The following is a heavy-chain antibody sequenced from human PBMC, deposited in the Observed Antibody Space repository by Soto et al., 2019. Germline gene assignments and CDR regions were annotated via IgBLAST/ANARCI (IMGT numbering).Heavy chain of an antibody. J-gene: IGHJ4*02. CDR1: GFTFSNFG. Sequence: PGGSLRLSCAASGFTFSNFGMHWVRQAPGKGLAWVAAISYDGNIKYYADSVKGRFTISRDNSKNTLFLQMNSLRAEDTAVYYCAKVYNGYDYFDYWGQGTRGTVSS. CDR2: ISYDGNIK. V-gene: IGHV3-30*18. D-gene: IGHD5-12*01. CDR3: AKVYNGYDYFDY.